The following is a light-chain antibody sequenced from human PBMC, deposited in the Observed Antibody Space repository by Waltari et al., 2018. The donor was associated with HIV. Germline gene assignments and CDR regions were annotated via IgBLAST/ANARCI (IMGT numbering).Light chain of an antibody. V-gene: IGLV1-40*01. CDR1: RSNIGARFD. J-gene: IGLJ3*02. CDR3: QSYDSSLSGSV. Sequence: QSVLTQPPSVSGAPGQRVTIPCSGSRSNIGARFDVHWYQQIQGTAPKLPIYGNSNRPSGVPDRFSGSKSGTSASLAITGLQAEDEADYYCQSYDSSLSGSVFGGGTKLTVL. CDR2: GNS.